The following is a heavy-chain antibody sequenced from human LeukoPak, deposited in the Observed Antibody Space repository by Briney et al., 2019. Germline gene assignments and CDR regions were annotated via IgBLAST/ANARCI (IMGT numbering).Heavy chain of an antibody. CDR1: GFTFSSYG. J-gene: IGHJ4*02. Sequence: GGSLRLSCAASGFTFSSYGMSWVRQAPGKGLEWVSAISGSGGSTYYADSVKGRFTISRDNSKNTLYLQMNSLRAEDTAVYYCAKDGNYYGSGSYFTYFDYWGQGTLVTVSS. D-gene: IGHD3-10*01. CDR3: AKDGNYYGSGSYFTYFDY. CDR2: ISGSGGST. V-gene: IGHV3-23*01.